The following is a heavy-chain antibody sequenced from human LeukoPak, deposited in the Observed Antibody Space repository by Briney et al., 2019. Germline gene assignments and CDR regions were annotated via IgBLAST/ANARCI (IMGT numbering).Heavy chain of an antibody. D-gene: IGHD6-19*01. CDR3: ARGVAVAIYSHYYYGMDV. CDR1: GYTFTTYG. Sequence: GASVKVSCKSSGYTFTTYGISWVRQAPGQGLEWMGWISAYNGNTNYAQKLQGRVTMTTDTSTSTAYMELRSLRSDDTAVYYCARGVAVAIYSHYYYGMDVWGQGTTVTVSS. CDR2: ISAYNGNT. V-gene: IGHV1-18*01. J-gene: IGHJ6*02.